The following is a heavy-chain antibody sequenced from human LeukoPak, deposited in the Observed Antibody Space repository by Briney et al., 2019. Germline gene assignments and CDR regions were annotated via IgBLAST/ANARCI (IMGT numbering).Heavy chain of an antibody. V-gene: IGHV3-23*01. CDR1: GFTFSSYS. CDR2: ISASGDSA. Sequence: PGGSLRLSCAASGFTFSSYSMNWVRQAPGEGLEWVSTISASGDSAYYADSVKGRFTISRDNSKNTLYLQVNSLRAEDTAVYYCTRDQGDTAMVFDYWGQGTLVTVSS. J-gene: IGHJ4*02. D-gene: IGHD5-18*01. CDR3: TRDQGDTAMVFDY.